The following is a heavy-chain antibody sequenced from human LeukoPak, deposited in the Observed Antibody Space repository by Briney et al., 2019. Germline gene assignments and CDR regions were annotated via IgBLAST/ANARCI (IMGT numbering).Heavy chain of an antibody. CDR3: ARDLAVLGVVFTSYMDV. Sequence: AAVNVSCKASGYTFISHGITWVRQAPGQGLEWMGWISTYSGNTHYAQKFQGRVALTNEQSTTTAYLARRSLRSDDPAVYYCARDLAVLGVVFTSYMDVWGQGTPVTVSS. CDR2: ISTYSGNT. J-gene: IGHJ6*03. V-gene: IGHV1-18*01. CDR1: GYTFISHG. D-gene: IGHD3-3*01.